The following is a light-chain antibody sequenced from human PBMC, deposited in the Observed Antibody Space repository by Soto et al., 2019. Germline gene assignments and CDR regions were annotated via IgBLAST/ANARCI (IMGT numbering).Light chain of an antibody. Sequence: DIQMTQSPSSLSASVGDRVTITCRARQSISSYLNWYQQKPGKAPKLLIYAASSLQSGVPSRFSGSGSGTDFTLAISSLQPEDFATYYCQKSYSTLTFGQGTRLEIK. CDR1: QSISSY. CDR3: QKSYSTLT. V-gene: IGKV1-39*01. CDR2: AAS. J-gene: IGKJ5*01.